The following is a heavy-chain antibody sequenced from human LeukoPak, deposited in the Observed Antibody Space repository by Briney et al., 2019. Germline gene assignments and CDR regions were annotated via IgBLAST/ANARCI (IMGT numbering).Heavy chain of an antibody. CDR2: INAGNGNT. D-gene: IGHD6-13*01. V-gene: IGHV1-3*01. CDR1: GYTFTSYA. Sequence: ASVKVSCKASGYTFTSYAMNWVRQAPGQRLEWMGWINAGNGNTKYSQKFQGRVTITRDTSASTAYMELSSLRSEDTAVYYCARGGSSSSWYYFDYWGQGTLVTVSS. J-gene: IGHJ4*02. CDR3: ARGGSSSSWYYFDY.